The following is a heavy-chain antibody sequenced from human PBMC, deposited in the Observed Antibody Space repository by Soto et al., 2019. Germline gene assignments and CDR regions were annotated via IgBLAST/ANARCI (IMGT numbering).Heavy chain of an antibody. V-gene: IGHV4-61*01. CDR2: IYFTGST. J-gene: IGHJ5*02. Sequence: SETLSLTCTVSGGAVSSGTYYWSWIRQPPGKGLEWIGHIYFTGSTNYNPSLKSRVTMSLDTPRNQFSLKLSSVTAADTAVYYCTRPLPRVQWFDPWVRLTLLTVSS. CDR3: TRPLPRVQWFDP. CDR1: GGAVSSGTYY.